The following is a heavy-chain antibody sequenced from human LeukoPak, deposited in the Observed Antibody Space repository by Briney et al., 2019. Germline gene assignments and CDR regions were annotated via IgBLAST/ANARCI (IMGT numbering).Heavy chain of an antibody. D-gene: IGHD2-2*01. V-gene: IGHV1-8*01. CDR1: GYTFTSYD. J-gene: IGHJ6*02. Sequence: GASVKVSCKASGYTFTSYDINWVRQATGQGLEWMGWMNPNSGNTGYAQKFQGRVTMTRNTSISTAYMELSSLRSENTAVYYCAREVGYCSSTSCYHGRTYYYYYGMDVWGQGTTVTVSS. CDR3: AREVGYCSSTSCYHGRTYYYYYGMDV. CDR2: MNPNSGNT.